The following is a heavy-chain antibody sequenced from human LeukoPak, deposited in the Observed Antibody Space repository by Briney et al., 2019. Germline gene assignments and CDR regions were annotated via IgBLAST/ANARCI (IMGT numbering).Heavy chain of an antibody. CDR2: ISWNSGSI. CDR1: GFTFDDHA. CDR3: AKDLYSSGYYYYYFDY. D-gene: IGHD3-22*01. V-gene: IGHV3-9*01. J-gene: IGHJ4*02. Sequence: GGSLRLSCAASGFTFDDHAMHWVRQAPGKGLEWVSGISWNSGSIGYADSVKGRFTISRDNAKNSLYLQMNSLRAEDTALYYCAKDLYSSGYYYYYFDYWGQGTLVTVSS.